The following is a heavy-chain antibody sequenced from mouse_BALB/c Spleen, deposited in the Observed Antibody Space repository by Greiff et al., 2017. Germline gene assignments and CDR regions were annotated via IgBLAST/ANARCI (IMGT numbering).Heavy chain of an antibody. CDR1: GYTFSSYW. CDR3: ARGLYGNYGYFDY. CDR2: ILPGSGST. D-gene: IGHD2-1*01. V-gene: IGHV1-9*01. J-gene: IGHJ2*01. Sequence: VQLQQSGAELMKPGASVKISCKATGYTFSSYWIEWVKQRPGHGLEWIGEILPGSGSTNYNEKFKGKATFTADTSSNTAYMQLSSLTSEDSAVYYCARGLYGNYGYFDYWGQGTTLTVSS.